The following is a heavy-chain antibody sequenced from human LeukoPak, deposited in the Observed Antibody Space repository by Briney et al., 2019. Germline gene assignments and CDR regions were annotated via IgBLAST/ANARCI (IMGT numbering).Heavy chain of an antibody. CDR3: SVRVVPAAISD. V-gene: IGHV1-69*13. D-gene: IGHD2-2*01. CDR2: IIPIFGTA. CDR1: GYTFTNYD. Sequence: SVKVSCKTSGYTFTNYDINWVRQATGQGLEWMGGIIPIFGTANYAQKFQGRVTITADESTSTAYMELSSLRSEDTAVYYCSVRVVPAAISDWGQGTLVTVSS. J-gene: IGHJ4*02.